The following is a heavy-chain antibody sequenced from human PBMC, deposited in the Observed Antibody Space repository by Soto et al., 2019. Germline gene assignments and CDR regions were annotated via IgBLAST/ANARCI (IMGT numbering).Heavy chain of an antibody. CDR1: GGSFSGYY. D-gene: IGHD3-3*01. CDR3: ARGITNFGVVIIPGFDD. V-gene: IGHV4-34*01. CDR2: INHSGST. J-gene: IGHJ4*02. Sequence: SETLSLTCAVYGGSFSGYYWSWIRQPPGKGLEWIGEINHSGSTNYNPSLKSRVTISGDTSKYQFSLKLSSVTAADTAVYYCARGITNFGVVIIPGFDDCSQGTLVNGPS.